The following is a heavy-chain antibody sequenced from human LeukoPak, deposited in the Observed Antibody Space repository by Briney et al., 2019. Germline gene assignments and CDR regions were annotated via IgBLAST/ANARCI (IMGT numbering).Heavy chain of an antibody. Sequence: PSETLSLTCTVSGGSISGFYWSWIRQPPGKGLEWIGYIYYIGSTNYNPSLKSRVTISVDTSKNQFSLKLSSVTAADTAVYCCARDYAFDIWGQGTMVTVSS. J-gene: IGHJ3*02. CDR1: GGSISGFY. V-gene: IGHV4-59*01. CDR2: IYYIGST. CDR3: ARDYAFDI.